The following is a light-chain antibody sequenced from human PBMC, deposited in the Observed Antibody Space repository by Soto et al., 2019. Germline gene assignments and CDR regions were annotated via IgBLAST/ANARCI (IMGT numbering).Light chain of an antibody. CDR1: PDISNY. Sequence: DIQMTQSPSSLSASVGDRVTITCQASPDISNYLNWYQQKPGKAPKLLIYDASNLETGVPSRFSGSGSGTDFTFTISSLQPKDIATYYGQHYDNLPLTFGPGTKVDIK. CDR2: DAS. V-gene: IGKV1-33*01. CDR3: QHYDNLPLT. J-gene: IGKJ3*01.